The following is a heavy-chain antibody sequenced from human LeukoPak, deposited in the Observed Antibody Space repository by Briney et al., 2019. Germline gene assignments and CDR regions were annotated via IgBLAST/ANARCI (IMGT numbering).Heavy chain of an antibody. CDR2: MNPNSGNT. Sequence: ASVKVSCKASGYTFTSYDINWVRQATGQGLEWMGWMNPNSGNTGYAQKFQGRVTMTRNTSISIAYMELSSLRSEDTAVYYCARAYYYYYGMDVWGQGTTVTVSS. CDR1: GYTFTSYD. J-gene: IGHJ6*02. V-gene: IGHV1-8*01. CDR3: ARAYYYYYGMDV.